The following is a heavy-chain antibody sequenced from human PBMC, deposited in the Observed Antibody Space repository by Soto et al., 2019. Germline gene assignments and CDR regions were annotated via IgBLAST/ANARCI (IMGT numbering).Heavy chain of an antibody. CDR3: ARDRHPYSTKYYFDY. Sequence: GGSLRLSCAASGFTFSTYAMNWVRQPPGKGLEWVSSISGSGAYTYYADSVQGRFTISRDNSKNTLNLQMNSLRAEDTAVYYCARDRHPYSTKYYFDYWGQGTLVTVSS. CDR2: ISGSGAYT. CDR1: GFTFSTYA. D-gene: IGHD2-2*01. V-gene: IGHV3-23*01. J-gene: IGHJ4*02.